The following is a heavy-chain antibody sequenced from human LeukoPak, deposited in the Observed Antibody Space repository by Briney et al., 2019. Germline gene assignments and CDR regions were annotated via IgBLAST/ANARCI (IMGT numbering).Heavy chain of an antibody. CDR3: ASRSLLGAFDI. Sequence: GGSLRLSCAASGFTFDDYAMHWVRQAPGKGLEWVSGISWNSGSIGYEDSVKGRFTISRDNAKNSLYLQMNSLRAEDMALYYCASRSLLGAFDIWGQGTMVTVSS. V-gene: IGHV3-9*03. J-gene: IGHJ3*02. CDR1: GFTFDDYA. CDR2: ISWNSGSI.